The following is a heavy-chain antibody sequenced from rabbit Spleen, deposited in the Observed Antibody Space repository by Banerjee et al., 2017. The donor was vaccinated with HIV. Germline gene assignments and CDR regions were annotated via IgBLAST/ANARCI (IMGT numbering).Heavy chain of an antibody. CDR1: GFPFSEKAV. D-gene: IGHD1-1*01. CDR2: IYAGSSST. Sequence: QEQLVESGGGLVKPGTSLTLTCKASGFPFSEKAVMCWVRQAPGKGLEWIGCIYAGSSSTYYASWAKGRFTISKTSSTTVTLQMTSLTDADTATYFCARGPTGHYFSRLNLRGPGTLVTVS. J-gene: IGHJ6*01. V-gene: IGHV1S45*01. CDR3: ARGPTGHYFSRLNL.